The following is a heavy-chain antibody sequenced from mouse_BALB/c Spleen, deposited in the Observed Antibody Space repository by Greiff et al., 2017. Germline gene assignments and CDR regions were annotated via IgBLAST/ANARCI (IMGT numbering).Heavy chain of an antibody. CDR2: INPNNGGT. CDR1: GYTFTDYN. Sequence: VQLKESGPELVKPGASVKIPCKASGYTFTDYNMDWVKQSHGKSLEWIGDINPNNGGTIYNQKFKGKATLTVDKSSSTAYMELRSLTSEDTAVYYCARFRRFFDYWGQGTTLTVSS. J-gene: IGHJ2*01. CDR3: ARFRRFFDY. V-gene: IGHV1-18*01.